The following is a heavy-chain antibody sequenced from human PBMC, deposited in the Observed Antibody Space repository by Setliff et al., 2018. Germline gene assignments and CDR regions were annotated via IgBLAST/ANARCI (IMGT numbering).Heavy chain of an antibody. CDR2: IYTKGST. V-gene: IGHV4-4*08. D-gene: IGHD2-15*01. J-gene: IGHJ4*02. Sequence: SETLSLTCSVTGGSMTDFFWNWIRQPPGKGLEWIGYIYTKGSTNYSPSLKSRVTISLDTSKNQFSLKLSSVTAADTAVYYCARRGKYSSLVWGQGTLVTVSS. CDR1: GGSMTDFF. CDR3: ARRGKYSSLV.